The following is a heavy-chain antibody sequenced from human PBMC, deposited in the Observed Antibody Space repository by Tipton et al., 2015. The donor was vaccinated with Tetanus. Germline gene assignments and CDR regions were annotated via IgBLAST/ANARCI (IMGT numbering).Heavy chain of an antibody. V-gene: IGHV3-64*01. CDR1: GFMFTRYP. D-gene: IGHD6-19*01. J-gene: IGHJ4*02. Sequence: SLRLSCAASGFMFTRYPMHWVRQAPGKGLEYVASILGDDSSTLYASSMKGRFTITRDNSKNTVYLQMDSLRGEDMAVYYCARDRDGGWSFDYWCQGTLVTVS. CDR3: ARDRDGGWSFDY. CDR2: ILGDDSST.